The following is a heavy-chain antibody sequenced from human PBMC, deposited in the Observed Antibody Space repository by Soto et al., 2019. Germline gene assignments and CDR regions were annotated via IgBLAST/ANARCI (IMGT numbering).Heavy chain of an antibody. V-gene: IGHV3-23*01. D-gene: IGHD3-16*01. CDR3: AKTRGAMRYATSVYSMDV. Sequence: EVQLLESGGGFIHPGGSLRLSCAASGFSFSSFAMNWVRQAPGKGLEWVSIISGSADSTFYADSVKGRFTISRDNSKSTPYMKINSLRAEHTAVYYCAKTRGAMRYATSVYSMDVWGQGTTVTVSS. J-gene: IGHJ6*02. CDR2: ISGSADST. CDR1: GFSFSSFA.